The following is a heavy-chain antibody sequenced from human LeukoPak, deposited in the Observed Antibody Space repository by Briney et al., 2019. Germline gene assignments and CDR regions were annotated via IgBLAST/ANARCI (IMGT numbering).Heavy chain of an antibody. CDR1: GFNVSSNY. CDR3: ARGLLGYYYYMDV. V-gene: IGHV3-53*01. Sequence: GGSLRLSCAASGFNVSSNYMSWVRQAPGKGLEWVSVIYSGGSTYYALSVKCRFTISRDNSKTTLYLQMNSLRAEDTAVYYCARGLLGYYYYMDVWGKGTTVTVSS. D-gene: IGHD1-26*01. CDR2: IYSGGST. J-gene: IGHJ6*03.